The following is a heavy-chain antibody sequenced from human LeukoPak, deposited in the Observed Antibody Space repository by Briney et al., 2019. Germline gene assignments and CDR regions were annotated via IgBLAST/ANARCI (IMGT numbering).Heavy chain of an antibody. J-gene: IGHJ4*02. CDR2: ISGYNGNT. CDR3: AREGVTVGGTPFLDY. D-gene: IGHD6-13*01. CDR1: GYTFISYS. Sequence: ASVKVSCKASGYTFISYSITWVRQAPGQGLEWMGWISGYNGNTYNAQNLQGRLTMTTDTPTSTAYMELRSLRSDDTAVYFCAREGVTVGGTPFLDYWGQGTQVTVSS. V-gene: IGHV1-18*01.